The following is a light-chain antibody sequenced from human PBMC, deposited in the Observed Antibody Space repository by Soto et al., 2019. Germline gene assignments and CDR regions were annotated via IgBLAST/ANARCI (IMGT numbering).Light chain of an antibody. CDR1: QSITNNY. Sequence: EIVLTQSPGTLSLSPGEGATLSCRASQSITNNYLAWYQQKPGQAPRLLIYGASSRATGIADRFSGSGSGTDFTLTISRLEPEDFAVYYCQQYGSSPWTFGQGNKVEIK. J-gene: IGKJ1*01. CDR2: GAS. V-gene: IGKV3-20*01. CDR3: QQYGSSPWT.